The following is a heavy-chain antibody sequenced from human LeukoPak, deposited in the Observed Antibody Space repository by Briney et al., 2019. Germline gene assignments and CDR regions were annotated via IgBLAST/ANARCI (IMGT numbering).Heavy chain of an antibody. CDR1: GYTFTSFD. V-gene: IGHV1-8*01. Sequence: ASVKVSCKASGYTFTSFDINWVRQATGQGLEWMGWMNPNNGNTGYAQKFQGRVTMTRNTSISTAYMELSSLKSDDTAVYYCARGYSSGWSYYYYYYYMDVWGKGTTVTISS. D-gene: IGHD6-19*01. J-gene: IGHJ6*03. CDR2: MNPNNGNT. CDR3: ARGYSSGWSYYYYYYYMDV.